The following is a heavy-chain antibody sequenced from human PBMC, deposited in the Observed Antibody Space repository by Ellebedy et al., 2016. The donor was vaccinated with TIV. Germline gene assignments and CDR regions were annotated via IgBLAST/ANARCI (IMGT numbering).Heavy chain of an antibody. V-gene: IGHV3-7*01. J-gene: IGHJ3*02. Sequence: GESLKISCADSGFTISRHWMSWVRQGPGKGLEWVANINQDGGEKNYVDSVRGRFTISRDNAKNSLYLQMNSLRAEDTAVYYCARLIGGTCQCAFDIWGQGTMVTVSS. D-gene: IGHD2-15*01. CDR2: INQDGGEK. CDR3: ARLIGGTCQCAFDI. CDR1: GFTISRHW.